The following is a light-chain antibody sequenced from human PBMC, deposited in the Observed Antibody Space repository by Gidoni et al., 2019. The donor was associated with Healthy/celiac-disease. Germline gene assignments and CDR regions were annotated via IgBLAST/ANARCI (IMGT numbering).Light chain of an antibody. V-gene: IGLV2-14*01. CDR2: AVS. CDR3: SSYTSSSTVV. CDR1: SSDVGGYNY. Sequence: QPSPTQPASVSVSPAQSITISCTGTSSDVGGYNYVSWYQQHPGKAPKRMIDAVSNRPPGVSNRFSGSRSGNTASLTISGLQAEDEADYYCSSYTSSSTVVFGGGTKLTVL. J-gene: IGLJ2*01.